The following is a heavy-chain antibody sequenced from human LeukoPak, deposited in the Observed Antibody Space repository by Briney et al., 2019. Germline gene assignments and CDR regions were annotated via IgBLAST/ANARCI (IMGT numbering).Heavy chain of an antibody. Sequence: PSETLSLTCTVSGGSISSYYWSWIRRPPGKGLEWIGYIYYSGSTTYNPSLKSRFTISVDTSKNQFSLKLSSVTAADTAVYYCARIVGGDIDYWGQGTLVTVSP. D-gene: IGHD2-21*01. CDR3: ARIVGGDIDY. J-gene: IGHJ4*02. CDR2: IYYSGST. V-gene: IGHV4-59*01. CDR1: GGSISSYY.